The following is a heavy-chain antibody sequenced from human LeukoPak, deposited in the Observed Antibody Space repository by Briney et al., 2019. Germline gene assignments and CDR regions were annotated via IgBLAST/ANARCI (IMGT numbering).Heavy chain of an antibody. CDR3: ARGHQGAYDFWSGYVGVWFDP. Sequence: SETLSLTCAVYGGSFSGYYWSWIRQPPGKGLEWNGEINHSGSTNYNPSLKSRVTISVDTSKNQFSLKLSSVTAADTAVYYCARGHQGAYDFWSGYVGVWFDPWGQGTLVTVSS. J-gene: IGHJ5*02. CDR2: INHSGST. CDR1: GGSFSGYY. V-gene: IGHV4-34*01. D-gene: IGHD3-3*01.